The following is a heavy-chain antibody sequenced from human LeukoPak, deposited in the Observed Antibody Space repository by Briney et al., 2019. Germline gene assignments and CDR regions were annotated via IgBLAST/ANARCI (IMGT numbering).Heavy chain of an antibody. D-gene: IGHD1-26*01. CDR3: ARVGGSNHYYYGMDV. V-gene: IGHV4-59*01. J-gene: IGHJ6*02. Sequence: PSETLSLTCTVSGGSISSYYWSWIRQPPGKGLEWIGYIYYSGSTNYNPSLKSRVTISVDTSKNQFSLKLSSVTPADTAVYYCARVGGSNHYYYGMDVWGQGTTVTVSS. CDR2: IYYSGST. CDR1: GGSISSYY.